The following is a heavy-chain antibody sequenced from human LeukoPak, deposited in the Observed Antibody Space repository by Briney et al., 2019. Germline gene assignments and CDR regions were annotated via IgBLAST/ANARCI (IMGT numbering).Heavy chain of an antibody. CDR1: GGSISSYY. J-gene: IGHJ4*02. Sequence: SETLSLTCTVSGGSISSYYWSWIRQPAGKGLEWIGRIYTSGSTNYNPSLKSRVTMSVDTSKNQFSLKLSSVTAADTAVYYCARQGEDYGGKAYYFDYWGQGTLVTVSS. D-gene: IGHD4-23*01. CDR3: ARQGEDYGGKAYYFDY. V-gene: IGHV4-4*07. CDR2: IYTSGST.